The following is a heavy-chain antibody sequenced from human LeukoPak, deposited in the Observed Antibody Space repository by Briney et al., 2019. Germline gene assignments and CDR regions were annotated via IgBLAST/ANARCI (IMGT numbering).Heavy chain of an antibody. J-gene: IGHJ6*02. CDR2: ISSSSTYI. CDR3: ARPCSAAMPNYYYYGMDV. V-gene: IGHV3-21*01. D-gene: IGHD2-2*01. Sequence: GKSLRLSCAASGFTFSSYSMNWVRQAPGKGLEWVSSISSSSTYIYYADSVKGRFTISRDNAKNSLYLQMNSLRAEDTAVYYCARPCSAAMPNYYYYGMDVWGQGTTVTVSS. CDR1: GFTFSSYS.